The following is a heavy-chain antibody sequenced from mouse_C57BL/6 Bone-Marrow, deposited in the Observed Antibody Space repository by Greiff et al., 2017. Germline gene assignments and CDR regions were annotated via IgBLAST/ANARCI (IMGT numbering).Heavy chain of an antibody. CDR1: GYAFSSSW. D-gene: IGHD1-1*01. Sequence: VQLQESGPELVKPGASVKISCKASGYAFSSSWMNWVKQRPGKGLEWIGRIYPGDGDTNYNGKFKGKATLTADKSSSTAYMQLSSLTSEDSAVYFCARRDYGSSGYWYFDVWGTGTTVTVSS. CDR2: IYPGDGDT. J-gene: IGHJ1*03. CDR3: ARRDYGSSGYWYFDV. V-gene: IGHV1-82*01.